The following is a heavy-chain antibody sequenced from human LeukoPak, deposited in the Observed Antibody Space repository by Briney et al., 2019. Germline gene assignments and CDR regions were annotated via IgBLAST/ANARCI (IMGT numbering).Heavy chain of an antibody. CDR1: GFIFSSCA. CDR3: AKGVGDPMGATTHLDY. V-gene: IGHV3-23*01. J-gene: IGHJ4*02. CDR2: ISASGGTP. Sequence: GGSLRLSCAASGFIFSSCAMSWVRQAPGKGLEWVSTISASGGTPYLADSVKGRFTISRDNPKNTLYLQMNSLRAADTAVYYCAKGVGDPMGATTHLDYWGQGILVTVSS. D-gene: IGHD1-26*01.